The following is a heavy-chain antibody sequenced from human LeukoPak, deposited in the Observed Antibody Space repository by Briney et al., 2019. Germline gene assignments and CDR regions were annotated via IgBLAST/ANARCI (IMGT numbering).Heavy chain of an antibody. CDR2: IYYSGGT. V-gene: IGHV4-59*01. D-gene: IGHD3-10*01. CDR3: ARLNYYLSDV. Sequence: SETLSLTCTVSGGSISSYYWSWIRQPPGKGLEWIGYIYYSGGTNYNPSLKSRVTISVDTSKNQFSLKLSSVTAADTAVYYCARLNYYLSDVWGKGTTVTVSS. CDR1: GGSISSYY. J-gene: IGHJ6*04.